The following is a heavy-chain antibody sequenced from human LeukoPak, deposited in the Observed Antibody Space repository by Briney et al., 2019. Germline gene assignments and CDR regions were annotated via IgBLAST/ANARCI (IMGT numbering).Heavy chain of an antibody. CDR1: GGTFSSCA. D-gene: IGHD6-6*01. J-gene: IGHJ5*02. V-gene: IGHV1-69*05. CDR2: IIPIFGTA. Sequence: ASVKVSCKASGGTFSSCAISWVRQAPGQGLEWMGGIIPIFGTANYAQKFQGRVTITTDESTSTAYMELSSLRSEDTAVYYCADARLEYSSSSVWFDPWGQGTLVTVSS. CDR3: ADARLEYSSSSVWFDP.